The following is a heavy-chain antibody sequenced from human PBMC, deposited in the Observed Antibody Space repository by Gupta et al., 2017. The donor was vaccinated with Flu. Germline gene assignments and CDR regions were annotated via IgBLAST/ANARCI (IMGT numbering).Heavy chain of an antibody. CDR2: IYYSGST. J-gene: IGHJ5*02. CDR3: ARVGSSSSPWFDP. CDR1: GRSISSGGYY. D-gene: IGHD6-6*01. V-gene: IGHV4-31*03. Sequence: QVQLQASGPGLVKPSQPLSLTCTVSGRSISSGGYYWSWIRQHPGKGLEWIGYIYYSGSTYYNPSLKSRVTISVDTSKNQFSLKLSSVTAADTAVYYCARVGSSSSPWFDPWGQGTLVTVSS.